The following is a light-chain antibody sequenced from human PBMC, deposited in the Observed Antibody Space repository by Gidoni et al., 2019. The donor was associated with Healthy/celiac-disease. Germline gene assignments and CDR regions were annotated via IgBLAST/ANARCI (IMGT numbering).Light chain of an antibody. CDR2: GAS. J-gene: IGKJ4*01. V-gene: IGKV3-20*01. CDR3: QQYCSSPRT. Sequence: EIVLTQSPGTLSLSPGERATLSCSASQSVSSSYLAWYQQKPGQAPRLLIYGASSRATGIPDRFSGSGSGTDFTLTISRLEPEDFAVYYCQQYCSSPRTFGGGTKVEIK. CDR1: QSVSSSY.